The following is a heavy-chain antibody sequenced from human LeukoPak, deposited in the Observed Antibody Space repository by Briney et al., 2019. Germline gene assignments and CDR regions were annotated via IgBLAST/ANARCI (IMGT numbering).Heavy chain of an antibody. Sequence: GGSLRLSCAASGFTFSSYAMSWVRQAPGKGLEWVANIKQDGSEKYYVDSVKGRFTISRDNAKNSLYLQMNSLRAEDTAVYYCARDPTSFGPTVTTDYWGQGTLVTVSS. CDR3: ARDPTSFGPTVTTDY. D-gene: IGHD4-17*01. CDR1: GFTFSSYA. J-gene: IGHJ4*02. V-gene: IGHV3-7*01. CDR2: IKQDGSEK.